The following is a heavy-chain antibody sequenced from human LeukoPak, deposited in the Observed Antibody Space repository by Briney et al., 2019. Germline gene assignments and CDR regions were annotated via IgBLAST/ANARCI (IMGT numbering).Heavy chain of an antibody. J-gene: IGHJ5*02. CDR3: AREGITGTTGSWFDP. CDR2: ISSSSYT. Sequence: GGSLRLSCAASGFTFSDYYMSWIRQAPGKGLEWVSYISSSSYTNYADSVKGRFTISRDNAKNSLYLQMNSLRAEDTAVYYCAREGITGTTGSWFDPWGQGTLVTVSS. V-gene: IGHV3-11*06. CDR1: GFTFSDYY. D-gene: IGHD1-20*01.